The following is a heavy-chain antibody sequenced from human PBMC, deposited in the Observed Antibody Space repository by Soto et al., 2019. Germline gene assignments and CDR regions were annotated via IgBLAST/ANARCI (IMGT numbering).Heavy chain of an antibody. CDR3: APGYNYFDY. V-gene: IGHV3-30*03. CDR1: GFTFSTYV. CDR2: ISYDGRNK. J-gene: IGHJ4*02. Sequence: GGSLRLSCAASGFTFSTYVMHWVRQAPGKGLEWVALISYDGRNKYYADSVKGRFTISRDNSKNTLYLQMNSLRAEDTAVYYCAPGYNYFDYWGQGTLVTVSS. D-gene: IGHD5-12*01.